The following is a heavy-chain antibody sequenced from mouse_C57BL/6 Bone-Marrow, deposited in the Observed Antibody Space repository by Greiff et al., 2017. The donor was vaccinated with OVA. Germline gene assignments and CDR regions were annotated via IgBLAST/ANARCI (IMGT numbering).Heavy chain of an antibody. CDR3: ARRVCWYFDV. Sequence: QVQLKQSGADLAKPGASVKLSCKASGYTFTSYWMHWVKQRPGQGLEWIGYINPSRGSTNYNQKFKDKATLTADKSSSTAYMQLSSLANEDSAVYYCARRVCWYFDVWGTGTTVTVSS. CDR1: GYTFTSYW. J-gene: IGHJ1*03. D-gene: IGHD2-10*02. V-gene: IGHV1-7*01. CDR2: INPSRGST.